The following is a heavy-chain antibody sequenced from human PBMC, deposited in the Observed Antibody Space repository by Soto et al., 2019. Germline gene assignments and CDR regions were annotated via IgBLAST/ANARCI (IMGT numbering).Heavy chain of an antibody. CDR1: GLTVKSYS. V-gene: IGHV3-21*01. D-gene: IGHD6-13*01. Sequence: GSTRLASAASGLTVKSYSMNGFRKTTGKGLEWVSSISISSSYIYYADSLKGRFTISRDNAKNSLYLQMDSLRVEDTAVYHCARGGTAAPGAAYYFDYWVQGTLVIVSS. CDR2: ISISSSYI. CDR3: ARGGTAAPGAAYYFDY. J-gene: IGHJ4*02.